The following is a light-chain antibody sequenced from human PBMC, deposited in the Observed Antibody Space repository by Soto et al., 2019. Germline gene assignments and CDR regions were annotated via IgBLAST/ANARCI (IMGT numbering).Light chain of an antibody. CDR3: QQYGSLPWT. CDR1: QSVSSSY. CDR2: GVS. V-gene: IGKV3-20*01. Sequence: EIVLTQSPGTLSLSPGERATLSCRASQSVSSSYLAWYQQKLGQAPRLLIHGVSTRATGIPDRFSGSGSGTDFTLTISRLEPEDFAVYYCQQYGSLPWTFGQGTKVEIK. J-gene: IGKJ1*01.